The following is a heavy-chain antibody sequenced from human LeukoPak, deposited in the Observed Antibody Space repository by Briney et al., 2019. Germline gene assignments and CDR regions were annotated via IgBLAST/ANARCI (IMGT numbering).Heavy chain of an antibody. D-gene: IGHD5-24*01. CDR2: IYSGGST. J-gene: IGHJ4*02. CDR3: AGSVEMATIMFDY. CDR1: GFSVSSNY. Sequence: GGSLRLSRAASGFSVSSNYMSWVRQAPGKGLEWVSVIYSGGSTYYADSVKGRFTISRDNSKNTLYLQMNSLRDEDTAVYYCAGSVEMATIMFDYWGQGTLVTVSS. V-gene: IGHV3-53*01.